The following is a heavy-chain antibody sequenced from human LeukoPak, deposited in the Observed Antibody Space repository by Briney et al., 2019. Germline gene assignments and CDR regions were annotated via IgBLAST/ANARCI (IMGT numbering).Heavy chain of an antibody. CDR3: ARGLGNFPPGGY. D-gene: IGHD2/OR15-2a*01. CDR1: GGSFSGYY. Sequence: SETLSLTCAVYGGSFSGYYWSWIRQPPGKGLEWIGEINHSGSTNYNPSLKSRVTISVDTSKNQFSLKLSSVTAADTAMYYCARGLGNFPPGGYWGQGTLVTVSS. CDR2: INHSGST. J-gene: IGHJ4*02. V-gene: IGHV4-34*01.